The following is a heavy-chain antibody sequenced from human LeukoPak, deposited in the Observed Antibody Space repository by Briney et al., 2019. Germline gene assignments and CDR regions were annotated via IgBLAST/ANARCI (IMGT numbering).Heavy chain of an antibody. V-gene: IGHV4-61*02. D-gene: IGHD3-3*01. CDR3: ARAYYDFWSGHDAFDI. CDR2: IYTSGST. CDR1: GGSISSGSYY. J-gene: IGHJ3*02. Sequence: SQTLSLTCTVYGGSISSGSYYWSWIRQPAGKGLERIGRIYTSGSTNYNPSLKSRVTISVDTSKNQFSLKLSSVTAADTAVYYCARAYYDFWSGHDAFDIWGQGTMVTVSS.